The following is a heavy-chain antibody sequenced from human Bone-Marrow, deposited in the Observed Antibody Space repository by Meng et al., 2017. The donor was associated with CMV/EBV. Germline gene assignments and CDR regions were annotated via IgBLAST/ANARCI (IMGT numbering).Heavy chain of an antibody. CDR3: ARDQLNIVGDILYNWFDP. CDR2: IIPIFGTA. J-gene: IGHJ5*02. CDR1: GGTFSSYA. V-gene: IGHV1-69*05. D-gene: IGHD1-26*01. Sequence: SVKVSCKASGGTFSSYAISWVRQAPGQGLEWMGGIIPIFGTANYAQKFQGRVTITTDESTSTAYMELSGLRSEDTAVYYCARDQLNIVGDILYNWFDPWGQGTLVTVSS.